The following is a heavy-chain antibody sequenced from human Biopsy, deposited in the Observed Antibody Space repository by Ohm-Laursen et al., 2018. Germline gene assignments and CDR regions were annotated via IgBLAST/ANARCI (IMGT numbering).Heavy chain of an antibody. CDR3: ARDDDTTGHYMILNH. CDR2: MWSDGINK. Sequence: SLRLSCAASDFTVSENYFTWVRQAPGKGLQWVAVMWSDGINKNYADSVKGRFTVSRDNSNNVLYLQMSSLRDEDSAVYYCARDDDTTGHYMILNHWGQRTLVTVSS. D-gene: IGHD3-9*01. CDR1: DFTVSENY. V-gene: IGHV3-33*07. J-gene: IGHJ5*02.